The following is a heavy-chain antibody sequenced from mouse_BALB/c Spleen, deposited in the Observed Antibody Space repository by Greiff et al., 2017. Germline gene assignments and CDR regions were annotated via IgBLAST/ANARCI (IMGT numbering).Heavy chain of an antibody. J-gene: IGHJ4*01. CDR1: GFTFSSYA. V-gene: IGHV5-6-5*01. Sequence: EVQVVESGGGLVKPGGSLKLSCAASGFTFSSYAMSWVRQTPEKRLEWVASISSGGSTYYPDSVKGRFTISRDNARNILYLQMSSLRSEDTARYYCARADYYGNAMDYWGQGTSVTVSS. CDR3: ARADYYGNAMDY. CDR2: ISSGGST. D-gene: IGHD1-1*01.